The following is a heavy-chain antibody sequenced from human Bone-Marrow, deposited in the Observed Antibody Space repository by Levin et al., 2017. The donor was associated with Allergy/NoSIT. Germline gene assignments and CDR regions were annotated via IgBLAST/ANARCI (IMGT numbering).Heavy chain of an antibody. Sequence: PSETLSLTCTVSGVSITSGSYYWSWIRQPAGKGLEWIGHSYTSGNITYNPTLKSRVTISLDTSKNQFSLKLRSVTAADTAVYYCARVLQYSYYYTDVWGKGTMVTVSS. CDR1: GVSITSGSYY. CDR2: SYTSGNI. D-gene: IGHD2-21*01. V-gene: IGHV4-61*09. CDR3: ARVLQYSYYYTDV. J-gene: IGHJ6*03.